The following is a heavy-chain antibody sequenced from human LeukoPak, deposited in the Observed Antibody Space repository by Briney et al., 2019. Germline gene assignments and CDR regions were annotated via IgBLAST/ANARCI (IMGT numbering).Heavy chain of an antibody. CDR1: GFTFSSYS. CDR2: ISSSSSYI. Sequence: PGGSLRLSSAASGFTFSSYSMNWVRQAPGKGVERVSSISSSSSYIYYADSVTGRFTISRDNAKNSLYLQMNSLRAEDTAVYYCARDRVEYSSSSVFDYWGQGTLVTVSS. D-gene: IGHD6-6*01. V-gene: IGHV3-21*01. CDR3: ARDRVEYSSSSVFDY. J-gene: IGHJ4*02.